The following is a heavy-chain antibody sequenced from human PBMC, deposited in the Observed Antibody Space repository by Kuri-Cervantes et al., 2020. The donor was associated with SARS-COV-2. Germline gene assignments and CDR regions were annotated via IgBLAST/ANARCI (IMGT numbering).Heavy chain of an antibody. CDR3: ARSEAAWVLRFLEWFVLRAFDI. CDR1: GGTFSSYA. J-gene: IGHJ3*02. D-gene: IGHD3-3*01. V-gene: IGHV1-69*05. CDR2: IIPIFGTA. Sequence: SVKVSCKASGGTFSSYAISWVRQAPGQGLEWMGGIIPIFGTANYAQKFQGRVTITTDESTSTAYMELSSLRSEDTAVYYCARSEAAWVLRFLEWFVLRAFDIWGQGTMVTVSS.